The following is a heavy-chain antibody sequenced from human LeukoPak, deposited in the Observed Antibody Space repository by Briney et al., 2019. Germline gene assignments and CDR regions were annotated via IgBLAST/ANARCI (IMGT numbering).Heavy chain of an antibody. D-gene: IGHD2-15*01. Sequence: ASVKVSCKASGGTLSSYAISWVRQAPGQGLEWTGWISAYNGNTNYAQKLQGRVTMTTDTSTSTAYMELRSLRSDDTAVYYCARSVVVVAANWFDPWGQGTLVTVSS. CDR3: ARSVVVVAANWFDP. CDR1: GGTLSSYA. CDR2: ISAYNGNT. J-gene: IGHJ5*02. V-gene: IGHV1-18*01.